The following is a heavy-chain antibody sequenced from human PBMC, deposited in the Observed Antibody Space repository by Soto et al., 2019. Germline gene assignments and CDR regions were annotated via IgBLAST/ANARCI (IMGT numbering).Heavy chain of an antibody. CDR3: ARRERAAGTDWWFDP. V-gene: IGHV4-39*01. CDR1: GGSISSSSFH. D-gene: IGHD6-13*01. CDR2: IYYSGST. Sequence: QLQLQESGPGLVKPSETLSLTCTVSGGSISSSSFHWGWIRQPPGKGLEWIGSIYYSGSTYYSPSRKSRVTTPVDTSKNRFSLKLSSVPAADTAVYYCARRERAAGTDWWFDPWGQGTLVTVSS. J-gene: IGHJ5*02.